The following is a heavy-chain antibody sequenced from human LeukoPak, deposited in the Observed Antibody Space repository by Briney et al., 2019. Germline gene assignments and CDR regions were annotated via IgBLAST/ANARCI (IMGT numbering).Heavy chain of an antibody. Sequence: SETLSLTCTVSGGSNYWGWIRQPPGKGLEWIGSIYYRGTTYYNPSLKSRVTISVDTSKNQFSLRPNSVTAADTAVYYCAIATGNYYWDFDYWGQGILVTVSS. D-gene: IGHD1-26*01. CDR3: AIATGNYYWDFDY. CDR2: IYYRGTT. CDR1: GGSNY. J-gene: IGHJ4*02. V-gene: IGHV4-39*01.